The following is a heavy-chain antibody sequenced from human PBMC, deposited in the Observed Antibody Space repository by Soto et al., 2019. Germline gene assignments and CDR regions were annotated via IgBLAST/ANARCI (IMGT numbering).Heavy chain of an antibody. J-gene: IGHJ6*02. Sequence: ASVKVSCKASGYTFTGYYMHWVRQAPGQGLEWMGWINPNSGGTNYAQKFQGRVTMTRDTSISTAYMELSRLRSDDTAVYYCARIRKDYYYDSSGPAQYYYYYSGMDVWGQGTTVTVSS. CDR1: GYTFTGYY. V-gene: IGHV1-2*02. D-gene: IGHD3-22*01. CDR3: ARIRKDYYYDSSGPAQYYYYYSGMDV. CDR2: INPNSGGT.